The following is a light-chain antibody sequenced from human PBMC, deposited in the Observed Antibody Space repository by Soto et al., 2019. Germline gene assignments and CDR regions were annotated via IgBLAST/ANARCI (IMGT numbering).Light chain of an antibody. Sequence: AIRMTQSPSSLSASTGDRVTITCLASQGISSYLAWYQQKPGKAPKLLIYKASTLKSGVPSRFSGSGSGTEFTLTISSLQPDDFATYYCQKYDSAPRTFGQGTKVDIK. CDR3: QKYDSAPRT. CDR1: QGISSY. CDR2: KAS. V-gene: IGKV1-8*01. J-gene: IGKJ1*01.